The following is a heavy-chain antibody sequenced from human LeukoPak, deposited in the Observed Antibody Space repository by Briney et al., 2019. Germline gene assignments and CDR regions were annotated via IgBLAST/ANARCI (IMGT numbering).Heavy chain of an antibody. J-gene: IGHJ5*02. CDR3: ARMSGELYGWFDP. D-gene: IGHD3-10*02. CDR2: IYYSGST. CDR1: GGSISSYY. V-gene: IGHV4-59*01. Sequence: SETLSLTCTVSGGSISSYYWSWIRQPPGKGLEWIGYIYYSGSTNYNPSLKSRVTISVDTSKNQISLKLSSVTAADTAVYYCARMSGELYGWFDPWGQGTLVTVSS.